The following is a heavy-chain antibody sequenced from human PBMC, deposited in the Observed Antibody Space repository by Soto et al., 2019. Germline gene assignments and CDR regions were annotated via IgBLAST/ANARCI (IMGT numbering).Heavy chain of an antibody. CDR2: IKQDGSEK. Sequence: PGGSLRLSCAASGFTFSSYWMSWVRQAPGKGLEWVYNIKQDGSEKYYVDSVKGRFTISIDNAKNSLYLQMNSLRAEDTAVYYCARMIVAKLTLFYXWGQGTLVTVSX. CDR3: ARMIVAKLTLFYX. V-gene: IGHV3-7*03. D-gene: IGHD5-12*01. J-gene: IGHJ4*02. CDR1: GFTFSSYW.